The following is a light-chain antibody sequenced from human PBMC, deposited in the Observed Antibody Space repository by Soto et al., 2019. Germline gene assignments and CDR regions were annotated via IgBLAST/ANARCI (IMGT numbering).Light chain of an antibody. Sequence: QSVLTQPASVSGSPEQSITISCTGTSSDVGAYNLVSWYQQLPGKAPRLIIYEGTKRPSGISHRFSGSKSGNTASLTISGLQTEDEADYYCSSYTTSSTQVFGTGTKLTVL. CDR2: EGT. V-gene: IGLV2-14*02. CDR1: SSDVGAYNL. CDR3: SSYTTSSTQV. J-gene: IGLJ1*01.